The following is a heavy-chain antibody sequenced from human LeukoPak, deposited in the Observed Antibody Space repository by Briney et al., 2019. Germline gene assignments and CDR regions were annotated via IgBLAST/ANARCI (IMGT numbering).Heavy chain of an antibody. Sequence: SVKVSCKASGGTFSSYAISWVRQAPGQGLEWMGRIIPILGIANYAQKFQGRVTITADKSTSTAYMELSSLRSEDTAVYYCARGSSHSSGWYKWGQGTLVTVSS. D-gene: IGHD6-19*01. CDR3: ARGSSHSSGWYK. CDR1: GGTFSSYA. CDR2: IIPILGIA. V-gene: IGHV1-69*04. J-gene: IGHJ4*02.